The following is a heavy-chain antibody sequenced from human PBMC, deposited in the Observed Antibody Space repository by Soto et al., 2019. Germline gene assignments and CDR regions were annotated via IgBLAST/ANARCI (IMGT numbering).Heavy chain of an antibody. CDR1: GYTFDNYG. CDR2: ISAYNGDT. V-gene: IGHV1-18*01. Sequence: QVHLVQSGAEVKKPGASVKVSCKASGYTFDNYGISWVRQAPGQGLEWMGWISAYNGDTNYAQNFQGRVTMIRDTSTSTAYMEVRSLRSDDTAVYYCASSSSGSPDFWGPGTPVTVSS. J-gene: IGHJ4*02. CDR3: ASSSSGSPDF. D-gene: IGHD6-6*01.